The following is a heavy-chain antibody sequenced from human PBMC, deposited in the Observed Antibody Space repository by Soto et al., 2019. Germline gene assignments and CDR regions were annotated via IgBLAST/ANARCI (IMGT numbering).Heavy chain of an antibody. J-gene: IGHJ4*02. CDR3: ARSPGTSFDWLLYYRY. CDR2: ISAYNGNT. V-gene: IGHV1-18*01. D-gene: IGHD3-9*01. CDR1: GYTFTSYG. Sequence: ASVKVSCKASGYTFTSYGISWVRQAPGQGLEWMGWISAYNGNTNYAQKLQGRVTMTTDTSTRTAYMELRSLGSDDTAVYYCARSPGTSFDWLLYYRYWGQGTLVTVSS.